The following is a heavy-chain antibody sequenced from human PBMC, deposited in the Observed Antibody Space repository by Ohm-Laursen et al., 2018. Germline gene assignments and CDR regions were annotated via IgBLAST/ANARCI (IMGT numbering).Heavy chain of an antibody. V-gene: IGHV3-23*01. D-gene: IGHD3-22*01. CDR3: ARDHWDYYDSSGSDY. CDR2: IAESDGRT. J-gene: IGHJ4*02. CDR1: GFTFTNYV. Sequence: SLRLSCAASGFTFTNYVLAWVRQAPGKGLEWVSAIAESDGRTFYTDSVNGRFTISRDNSKNTLYLQMSSLRAEDTAVYYCARDHWDYYDSSGSDYWGQGTPVTVSS.